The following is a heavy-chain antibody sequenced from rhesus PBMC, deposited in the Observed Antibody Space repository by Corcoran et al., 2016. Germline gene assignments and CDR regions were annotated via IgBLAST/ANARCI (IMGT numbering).Heavy chain of an antibody. D-gene: IGHD4-23*01. CDR3: TRNSNYQDKLGYYFDY. CDR2: IYGSTI. Sequence: EVQLAESGGGLVQPGGSLRLSCAASGFTVSSYWMSWVRQAPGKVLEWLSYIYGSTIYYGNSLKGRFTVTRDNDKNSLYLQMNSLRAEDTAVYYCTRNSNYQDKLGYYFDYWGQGVLVTVSS. V-gene: IGHV3-11*01. J-gene: IGHJ4*01. CDR1: GFTVSSYW.